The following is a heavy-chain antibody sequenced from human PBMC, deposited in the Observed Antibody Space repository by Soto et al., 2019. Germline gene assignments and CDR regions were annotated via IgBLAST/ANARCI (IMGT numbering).Heavy chain of an antibody. J-gene: IGHJ4*02. CDR3: ASKLRFLEWSD. V-gene: IGHV3-7*01. CDR2: IKQDGSEK. Sequence: GGSLRLSCAASGFTFSSYWMSWVRQAPGKGLEWVANIKQDGSEKYYVDSVKGRFIISRGNAKNSLYLQMNSLRAEDTAVYYCASKLRFLEWSDWGQGTLVTVSS. CDR1: GFTFSSYW. D-gene: IGHD3-3*01.